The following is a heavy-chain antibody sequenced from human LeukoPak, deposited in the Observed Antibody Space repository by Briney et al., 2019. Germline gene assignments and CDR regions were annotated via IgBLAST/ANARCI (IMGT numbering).Heavy chain of an antibody. V-gene: IGHV3-23*01. Sequence: GGSLRLSCEASVFTFTNYSMNWVRQAPGKGLEWVSAVRGGGTNTYYADSVKGRFTISRENSKNTLYLQMNSLRAEDTAVYYYARDERAAFDSWGQGTLVTVSS. J-gene: IGHJ4*02. CDR3: ARDERAAFDS. CDR1: VFTFTNYS. D-gene: IGHD1-1*01. CDR2: VRGGGTNT.